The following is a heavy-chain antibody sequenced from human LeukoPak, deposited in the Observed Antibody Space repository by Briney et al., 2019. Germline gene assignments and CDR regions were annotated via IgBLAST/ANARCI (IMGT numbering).Heavy chain of an antibody. J-gene: IGHJ4*02. CDR2: IIPIFGTA. Sequence: ASVKVSCKASGGTFSSYAISWVRQAPGQGLEWMGGIIPIFGTANYAQKFQGRVTITADESTSTAYMELSSLRSEDTAVYYCAADKGHYYDSSGYSTTSDYWGQGTLVTVSS. D-gene: IGHD3-22*01. V-gene: IGHV1-69*13. CDR1: GGTFSSYA. CDR3: AADKGHYYDSSGYSTTSDY.